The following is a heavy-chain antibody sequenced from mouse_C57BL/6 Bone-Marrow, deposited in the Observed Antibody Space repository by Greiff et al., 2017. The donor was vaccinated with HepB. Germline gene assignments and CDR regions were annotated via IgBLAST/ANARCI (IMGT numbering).Heavy chain of an antibody. Sequence: EVQLVESGGGLVQPKGSLKLSCAASGLTFNTYAMHWVRQAPGKGLEWVARIRSKSSNYATYYADSVKDRFTISRDDSQSMLYLQMNNLKTEDTAMYYCVSYGSSSYAMDYWGQGTSVTVSS. CDR3: VSYGSSSYAMDY. CDR2: IRSKSSNYAT. CDR1: GLTFNTYA. V-gene: IGHV10-3*01. J-gene: IGHJ4*01. D-gene: IGHD1-1*01.